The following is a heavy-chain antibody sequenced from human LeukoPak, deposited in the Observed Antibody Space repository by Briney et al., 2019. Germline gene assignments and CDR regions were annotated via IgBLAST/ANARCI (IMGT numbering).Heavy chain of an antibody. Sequence: PGGSLRLSCVASGFTFSNAWMSWVRQAPGMRLDWVARIKSNADGGATDYAAPVKGRFTISRDDSKNTLYLQMNSLKTEDTAVYYCATHHDCGGGSCYYWYFDLWGRGILVTVSS. J-gene: IGHJ2*01. CDR3: ATHHDCGGGSCYYWYFDL. D-gene: IGHD2-15*01. V-gene: IGHV3-15*01. CDR1: GFTFSNAW. CDR2: IKSNADGGAT.